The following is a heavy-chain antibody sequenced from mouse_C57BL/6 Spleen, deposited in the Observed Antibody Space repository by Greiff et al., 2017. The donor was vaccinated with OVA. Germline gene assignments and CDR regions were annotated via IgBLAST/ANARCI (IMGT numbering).Heavy chain of an antibody. Sequence: DVKLVESGGGLVKPGGSLKLSCAASGFTFSDYGMHWVRQAPEKGLEWVAYISSGSSTIYYADTVKGRFTISRDDAKNTLLLQMPSLRSEYTAMYYCARCYDYDGAWFAYWGQGTLVTVSA. D-gene: IGHD2-4*01. J-gene: IGHJ3*01. CDR3: ARCYDYDGAWFAY. CDR1: GFTFSDYG. V-gene: IGHV5-17*01. CDR2: ISSGSSTI.